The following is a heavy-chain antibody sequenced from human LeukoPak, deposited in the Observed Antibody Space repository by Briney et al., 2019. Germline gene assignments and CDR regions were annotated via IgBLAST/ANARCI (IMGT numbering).Heavy chain of an antibody. J-gene: IGHJ4*02. CDR3: ARTYYYDSSGYYRDY. Sequence: SETLSLTCAVYGGSFSGYYWSWIRQPPGKGLEWIGEINHSGSTNYNPSLKSRVTISVDTSKNQFSLKLSSVTAADTAVYYCARTYYYDSSGYYRDYWGQGTLVTVSS. CDR1: GGSFSGYY. CDR2: INHSGST. V-gene: IGHV4-34*01. D-gene: IGHD3-22*01.